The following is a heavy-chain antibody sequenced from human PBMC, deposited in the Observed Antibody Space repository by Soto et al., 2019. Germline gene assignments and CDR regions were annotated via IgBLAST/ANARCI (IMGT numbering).Heavy chain of an antibody. V-gene: IGHV4-34*01. D-gene: IGHD5-18*01. Sequence: QVQLQQWGAGLLKPSETLSLTCAVYGGSFSGYYWSWIRQPPGKGLEWIGEINHSGSTNYNPSLKSRVTISVDTSKNQFSLKLSSVTAADTAVYYCARELWTPYYYYYGMDVWGQGTTVTVSS. CDR1: GGSFSGYY. CDR2: INHSGST. J-gene: IGHJ6*02. CDR3: ARELWTPYYYYYGMDV.